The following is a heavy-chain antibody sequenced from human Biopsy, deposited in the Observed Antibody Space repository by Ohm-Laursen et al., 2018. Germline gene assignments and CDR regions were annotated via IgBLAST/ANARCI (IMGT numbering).Heavy chain of an antibody. Sequence: SQTLSLTCPVSGGSISNNNYYWGWIRQPPGKGLEWIGSIFYRGSTHYKPSLKSRVNISGDTSKNQFSLKLNSVTAADTAVYYCARGDYFDSNGYFWFDPWGQGTLVTVSS. CDR3: ARGDYFDSNGYFWFDP. CDR2: IFYRGST. J-gene: IGHJ5*02. V-gene: IGHV4-39*07. D-gene: IGHD3-22*01. CDR1: GGSISNNNYY.